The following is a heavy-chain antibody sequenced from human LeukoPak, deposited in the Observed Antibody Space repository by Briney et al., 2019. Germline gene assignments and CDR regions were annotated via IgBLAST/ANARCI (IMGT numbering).Heavy chain of an antibody. CDR3: ARQYFKNVGVAAGIYWFDP. CDR1: GGSISSSSYY. J-gene: IGHJ5*02. CDR2: IYYTGST. D-gene: IGHD6-13*01. V-gene: IGHV4-39*01. Sequence: SETLSLTCTVSGGSISSSSYYWGWIRQPPGTGLEWIRSIYYTGSTYYNPSLKSRVTISVDTSKNQFSLKLSSVTAADTAVYYCARQYFKNVGVAAGIYWFDPWGQGTLVTVSS.